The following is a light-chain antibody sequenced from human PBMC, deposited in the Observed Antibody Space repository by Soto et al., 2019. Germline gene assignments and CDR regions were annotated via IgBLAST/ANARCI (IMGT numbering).Light chain of an antibody. CDR1: QNISHF. CDR3: QQSYRPPLN. CDR2: GTS. Sequence: DIQMTQSPLSLSASVGESVTITCRASQNISHFLNWYQQKPGKPPRLLIFGTSNLQSGVPSRFRGSRSETDFSLTISGLKPEDFSTYIGQQSYRPPLNCGPGTRVA. V-gene: IGKV1-39*01. J-gene: IGKJ3*01.